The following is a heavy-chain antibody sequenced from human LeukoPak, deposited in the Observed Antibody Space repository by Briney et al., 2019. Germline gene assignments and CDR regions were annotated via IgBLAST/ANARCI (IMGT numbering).Heavy chain of an antibody. Sequence: GGSLRLSCAASGFTFSSYWMSWIRQAPGKGLEWVSYISSSGSTIYYADSVKGRFTISRDNAKNSLYLQMNSLRAEDTAVYYCARLDFGVVTYGMDVWGQGTTVTVSS. D-gene: IGHD3-3*01. CDR1: GFTFSSYW. J-gene: IGHJ6*02. V-gene: IGHV3-11*01. CDR2: ISSSGSTI. CDR3: ARLDFGVVTYGMDV.